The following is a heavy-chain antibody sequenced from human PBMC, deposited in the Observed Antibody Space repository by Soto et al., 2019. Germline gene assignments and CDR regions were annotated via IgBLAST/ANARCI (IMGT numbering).Heavy chain of an antibody. CDR2: ISGSGGST. J-gene: IGHJ6*02. D-gene: IGHD6-6*01. CDR1: GFTFSSYA. V-gene: IGHV3-23*01. CDR3: AKQPYSSSRLDYYYYGMDV. Sequence: GGSLRLSCAASGFTFSSYAMSWVRQAPGKGLEWVSAISGSGGSTYYADSVKGRFTISRDNSKNTLYLQMNSLRAEDTAVYYCAKQPYSSSRLDYYYYGMDVWGQGTTVTVSS.